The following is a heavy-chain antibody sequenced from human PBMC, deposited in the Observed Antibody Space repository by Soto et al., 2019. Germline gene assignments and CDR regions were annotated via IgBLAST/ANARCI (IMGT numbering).Heavy chain of an antibody. CDR2: IYYNGST. J-gene: IGHJ4*02. CDR1: GGSISSSIYY. V-gene: IGHV4-39*01. CDR3: ARHTPKTAY. Sequence: SETLSLTCTVSGGSISSSIYYCGWIRQPPGKGLEWIGSIYYNGSTYYNPSLKSRVTISVHTSKNQFSLKLSSVTAADTAVYYCARHTPKTAYWGQGTMVTFSS.